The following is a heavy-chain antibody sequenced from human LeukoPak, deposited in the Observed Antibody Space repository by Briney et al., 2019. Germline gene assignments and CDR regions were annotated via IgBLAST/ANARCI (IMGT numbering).Heavy chain of an antibody. V-gene: IGHV4-4*07. Sequence: SETLSLTCTVSGGSISSYYRSWIRQPAGKGLEWIGRIYTSGSTNYNPSLKSRVTMSVDTSKNQFSLKLSSVTAADTAVYYCAREYPGKYCSSTSCYESRFDPWGQGTLVTVSS. CDR3: AREYPGKYCSSTSCYESRFDP. CDR1: GGSISSYY. CDR2: IYTSGST. J-gene: IGHJ5*02. D-gene: IGHD2-2*01.